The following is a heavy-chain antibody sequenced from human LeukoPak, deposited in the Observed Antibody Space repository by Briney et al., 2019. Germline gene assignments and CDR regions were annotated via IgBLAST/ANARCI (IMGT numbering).Heavy chain of an antibody. V-gene: IGHV4-34*01. CDR2: INHSGST. D-gene: IGHD5-12*01. CDR3: VRHRKWLRYIDY. Sequence: SETLSLTCAVYGGSFSGYYWSWIRQPPGKGLEWIGEINHSGSTNYNPSLKSRDTISVDTSKNQFSLKLSSVTAADTAVYYCVRHRKWLRYIDYWGQGTLVTVSS. CDR1: GGSFSGYY. J-gene: IGHJ4*02.